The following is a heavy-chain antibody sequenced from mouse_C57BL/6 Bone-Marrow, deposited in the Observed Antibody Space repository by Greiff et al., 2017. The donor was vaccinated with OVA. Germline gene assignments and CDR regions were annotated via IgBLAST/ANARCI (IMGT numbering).Heavy chain of an antibody. CDR3: ARPCSRDGYDIDY. Sequence: QVQLQQPGAELVKPGASVKMSCKASGYTFTSYWITWVKQRPGQGLEWIGDIYPGSGSTNYNEKFKSKATLTVETSSSTAYMQLSSLTSESSVVYYCARPCSRDGYDIDYWGQGTSVTVSS. CDR1: GYTFTSYW. D-gene: IGHD1-2*01. CDR2: IYPGSGST. V-gene: IGHV1-55*01. J-gene: IGHJ4*01.